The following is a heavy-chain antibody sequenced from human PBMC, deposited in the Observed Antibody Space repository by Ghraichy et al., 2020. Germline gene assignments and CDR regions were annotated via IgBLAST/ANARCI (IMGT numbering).Heavy chain of an antibody. D-gene: IGHD4-23*01. Sequence: ETLSLTCAASGFTFSNAWMSWVRQAPGKGLEWVGRIKSKTDGGTTDYAAPVKGRFTISRDDSKNTLYLQMNSLKTEDTAVYYCTTGPYGGNSASLDYWGQGTLVTVSS. V-gene: IGHV3-15*01. CDR3: TTGPYGGNSASLDY. CDR2: IKSKTDGGTT. J-gene: IGHJ4*02. CDR1: GFTFSNAW.